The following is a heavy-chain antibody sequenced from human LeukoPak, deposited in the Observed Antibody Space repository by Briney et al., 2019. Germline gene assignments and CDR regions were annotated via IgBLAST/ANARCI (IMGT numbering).Heavy chain of an antibody. D-gene: IGHD1-26*01. Sequence: ASVKVSCKASGGTFSSYAISWVRQAPGQGLEWMGRIIPILGIANYAQKFQGRVTITADKSTSTAYMELSSLRSEDTAVYYCAREREKEGRAFDIWGQGTMVTVSS. J-gene: IGHJ3*02. V-gene: IGHV1-69*04. CDR3: AREREKEGRAFDI. CDR1: GGTFSSYA. CDR2: IIPILGIA.